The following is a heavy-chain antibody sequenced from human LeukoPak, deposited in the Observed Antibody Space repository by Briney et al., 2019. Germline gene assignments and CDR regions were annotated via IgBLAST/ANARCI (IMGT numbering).Heavy chain of an antibody. Sequence: GGSVKVSCKASGGTLSSYAISWVRQAPGQGLEWMGGIIPIFGTANYAQKFQGRATITADESTSTAYMELSSLRSEDTAVYYCARDYGVNGGDAFDIWGQGTMVTASS. J-gene: IGHJ3*02. D-gene: IGHD4-17*01. CDR2: IIPIFGTA. V-gene: IGHV1-69*13. CDR1: GGTLSSYA. CDR3: ARDYGVNGGDAFDI.